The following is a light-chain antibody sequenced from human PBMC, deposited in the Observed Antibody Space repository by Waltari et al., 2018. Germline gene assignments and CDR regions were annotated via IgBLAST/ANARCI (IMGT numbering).Light chain of an antibody. CDR1: GSNIGAGYD. V-gene: IGLV1-40*01. CDR2: AFS. Sequence: QSALTQPPSVSGAPGHSVTISFTGSGSNIGAGYDVHWYQQLPGAAPKLLIYAFSNRPSGVPDRFYGSKSGTSASLAINGLQAEDEAIYYCQSYDSSLSAVFGGGTKVTVL. CDR3: QSYDSSLSAV. J-gene: IGLJ3*02.